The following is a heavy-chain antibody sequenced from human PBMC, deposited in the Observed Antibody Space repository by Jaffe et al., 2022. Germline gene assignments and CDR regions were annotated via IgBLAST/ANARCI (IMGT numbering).Heavy chain of an antibody. V-gene: IGHV3-30*02. CDR3: AKGELWFGGEDAFDI. CDR2: IRYDGSNK. J-gene: IGHJ3*02. CDR1: GFTFSSYG. D-gene: IGHD3-10*01. Sequence: QVQLVESGGGVVQPGGSLRLSCAASGFTFSSYGMHWVRQAPGKGLEWVAFIRYDGSNKYYADSVKGRFTISRDNSKNTLYLQMNSLRAEDTAVYYCAKGELWFGGEDAFDIWGQGTMVTVSS.